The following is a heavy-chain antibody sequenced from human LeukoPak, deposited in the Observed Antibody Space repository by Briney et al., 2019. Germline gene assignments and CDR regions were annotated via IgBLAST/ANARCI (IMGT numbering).Heavy chain of an antibody. J-gene: IGHJ4*02. Sequence: GGSLRLSCAASGFTFSNSWMHWVRQAPGKGLVWVSRINTDGSNTFYADPVKGRFTISRDNAKNTLYLQMNTLRAEDTAVYFCARGTGSGWYDYWGQGILVTVSS. CDR3: ARGTGSGWYDY. CDR2: INTDGSNT. CDR1: GFTFSNSW. D-gene: IGHD6-19*01. V-gene: IGHV3-74*01.